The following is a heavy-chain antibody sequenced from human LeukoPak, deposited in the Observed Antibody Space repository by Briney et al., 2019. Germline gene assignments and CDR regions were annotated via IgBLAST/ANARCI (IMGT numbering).Heavy chain of an antibody. CDR1: GGTFSSYA. CDR3: YAGDGYFGRGMGFDY. Sequence: ASVKVSCKASGGTFSSYAISWVRQAPGQGLEWMGGIIPIFGTANYAQKFQGRVTITADKSTSTAYMELSSLRSEDTAVYYCYAGDGYFGRGMGFDYWGQGTLVTVSS. CDR2: IIPIFGTA. D-gene: IGHD5-24*01. J-gene: IGHJ4*02. V-gene: IGHV1-69*06.